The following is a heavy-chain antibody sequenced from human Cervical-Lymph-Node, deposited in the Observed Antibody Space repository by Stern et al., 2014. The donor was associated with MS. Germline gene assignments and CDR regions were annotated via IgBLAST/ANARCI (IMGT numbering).Heavy chain of an antibody. V-gene: IGHV3-15*01. CDR1: GFTISNVY. CDR2: IRSKADGGTT. D-gene: IGHD5-24*01. J-gene: IGHJ4*02. Sequence: EVQLVESGGGLVKPGESLRLSCAASGFTISNVYMSWVRQAPGKGLEFVGRIRSKADGGTTDFAAPVKGRFTISRDDSKNTLYLQMSSLKTEDTALYYCTTAGYTAVFTGLDYWGQGTLVTVSS. CDR3: TTAGYTAVFTGLDY.